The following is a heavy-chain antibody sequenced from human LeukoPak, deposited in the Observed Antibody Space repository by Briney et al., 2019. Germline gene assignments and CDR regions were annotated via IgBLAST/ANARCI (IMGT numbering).Heavy chain of an antibody. D-gene: IGHD1-26*01. CDR2: IIPILGIA. CDR3: APHSGTSQEGY. J-gene: IGHJ4*02. CDR1: GGTFSSYA. V-gene: IGHV1-69*04. Sequence: GASVKVSCKASGGTFSSYAISWVRRAPGQGLEWMGRIIPILGIANYAQKFQGRVTITADKSTSTAYMELGSLRSGDTAVYYCAPHSGTSQEGYWGQGTLVTVSS.